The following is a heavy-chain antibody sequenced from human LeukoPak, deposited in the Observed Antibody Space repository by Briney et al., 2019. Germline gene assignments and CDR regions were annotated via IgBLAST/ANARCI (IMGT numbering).Heavy chain of an antibody. CDR2: INPNSGGT. D-gene: IGHD2-15*01. J-gene: IGHJ4*02. CDR1: GYTFTGYY. CDR3: ARGADINCSGGSCYLWGY. Sequence: ASVKVSCKASGYTFTGYYMHWVRQAPGQGLEWMGRINPNSGGTDYAQKFQGRVTVTRDTSISTPYCELSRLRSDDTAVYYCARGADINCSGGSCYLWGYWGQGTLVTVSS. V-gene: IGHV1-2*06.